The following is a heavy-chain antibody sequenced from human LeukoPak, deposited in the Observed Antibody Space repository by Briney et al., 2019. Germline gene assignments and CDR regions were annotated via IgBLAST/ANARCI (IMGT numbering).Heavy chain of an antibody. CDR2: ISGSGGST. CDR1: GFTFSSYD. CDR3: AKDLEAYGDYIDY. Sequence: PGGSLRLSCAASGFTFSSYDMSWVRQAPGKGLEWVSAISGSGGSTYYADSVKGRFTISRDNSKNTLYLQMNSLRAEDTAVYYCAKDLEAYGDYIDYWGQGTLVTVSS. V-gene: IGHV3-23*01. D-gene: IGHD4-17*01. J-gene: IGHJ4*02.